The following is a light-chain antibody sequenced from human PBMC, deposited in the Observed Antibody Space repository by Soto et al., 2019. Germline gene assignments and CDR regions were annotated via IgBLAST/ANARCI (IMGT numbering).Light chain of an antibody. CDR1: SSDVGGYNY. J-gene: IGLJ1*01. CDR2: EVN. V-gene: IGLV2-8*01. CDR3: SSYAGSNSYV. Sequence: QSALTQPPSASGSPGQSVTISCTGTSSDVGGYNYVSWYQQHPGKAPKLMIYEVNKRPSGVPDRFSGSKSGNTASLTVSGLQAEDEADYYCSSYAGSNSYVFATGTKVT.